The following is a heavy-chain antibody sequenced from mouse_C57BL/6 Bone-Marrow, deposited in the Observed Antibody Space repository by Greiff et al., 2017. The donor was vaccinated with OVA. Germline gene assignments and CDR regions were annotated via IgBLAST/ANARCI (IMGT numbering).Heavy chain of an antibody. Sequence: VQLQQPGAELVRPGTSVKLSCKASGYTFTSYWMHWVKQRPGQGLEWIGVIDPSDSYTNYNQKFKGKGILTVDTSSSTAYMQLSSLTSEDSAGYYCARGDYGSSVAYWGQGTLVTVSA. CDR3: ARGDYGSSVAY. J-gene: IGHJ3*01. CDR1: GYTFTSYW. D-gene: IGHD1-1*01. V-gene: IGHV1-59*01. CDR2: IDPSDSYT.